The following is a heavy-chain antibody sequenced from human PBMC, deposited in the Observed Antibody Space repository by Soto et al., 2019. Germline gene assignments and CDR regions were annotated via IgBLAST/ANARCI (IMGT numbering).Heavy chain of an antibody. CDR2: IIPIFGTA. J-gene: IGHJ4*02. Sequence: QVQLVQSGAEVKKPGSSVKVSCKASGGTFSSYAISWVRQAPGQGLEWMGGIIPIFGTANYAQKFQGRVTITADESTSTAYMELGSLRSEDTAVYYCASLDAYYEYRGHFDYWGQGTLVTVSS. CDR1: GGTFSSYA. CDR3: ASLDAYYEYRGHFDY. D-gene: IGHD3-22*01. V-gene: IGHV1-69*12.